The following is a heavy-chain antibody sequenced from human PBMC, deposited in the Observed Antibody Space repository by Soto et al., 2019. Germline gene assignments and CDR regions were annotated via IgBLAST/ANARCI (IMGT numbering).Heavy chain of an antibody. D-gene: IGHD3-16*01. J-gene: IGHJ4*02. Sequence: PGGSLRLSCAASGFKFSNYAMSLVRKAPGKGLEWVSLISATGGGTYYADSVKGRFTISRDNSHNTLYLQVHSLTAEDTAVYYCAKDRRAGGNSAFYFDFWGQGAQVTVSS. CDR2: ISATGGGT. V-gene: IGHV3-23*01. CDR3: AKDRRAGGNSAFYFDF. CDR1: GFKFSNYA.